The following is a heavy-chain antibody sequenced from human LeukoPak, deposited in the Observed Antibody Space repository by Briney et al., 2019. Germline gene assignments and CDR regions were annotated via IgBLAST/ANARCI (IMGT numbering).Heavy chain of an antibody. CDR2: IFIDGRT. J-gene: IGHJ3*01. CDR1: GFTVSSNF. CDR3: ARLGGVTVVAPDAFDF. Sequence: GGSLRLSCAASGFTVSSNFMSWVRQAPGKGLEWVSIIFIDGRTFYADSVKGRFSISRDNSKNALYLQMNSLRAEDMAMYYCARLGGVTVVAPDAFDFWGQGTMVSVSS. V-gene: IGHV3-66*01. D-gene: IGHD4-23*01.